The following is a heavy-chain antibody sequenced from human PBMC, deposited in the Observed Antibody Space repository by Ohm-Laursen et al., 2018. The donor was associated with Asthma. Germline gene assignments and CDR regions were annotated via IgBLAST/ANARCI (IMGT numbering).Heavy chain of an antibody. D-gene: IGHD6-13*01. Sequence: ASVKVSCKASGYTFTCYYMHWVRQAPGQGLEWMGIINPIGGSTIYAQKFQGRVTMTRDTSSSTVYMELSSLRSEDTAGYYCARVGQQQELEIWGQGTLVTVSS. CDR3: ARVGQQQELEI. V-gene: IGHV1-46*03. J-gene: IGHJ4*02. CDR2: INPIGGST. CDR1: GYTFTCYY.